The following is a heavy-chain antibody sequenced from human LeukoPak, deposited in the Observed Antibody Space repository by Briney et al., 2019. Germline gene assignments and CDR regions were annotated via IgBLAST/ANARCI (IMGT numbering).Heavy chain of an antibody. V-gene: IGHV1-69*04. CDR2: IIPILGIA. CDR3: AREDSTVVTPITQRFDY. Sequence: SVKVSCKASGGTFSSYAISWVRQAPGQGLEWMGRIIPILGIANYAQKFQGRVTITADKSTSTVYMELSSLRSEDTAVYYCAREDSTVVTPITQRFDYWGQGTLVTVSS. D-gene: IGHD4-23*01. CDR1: GGTFSSYA. J-gene: IGHJ4*02.